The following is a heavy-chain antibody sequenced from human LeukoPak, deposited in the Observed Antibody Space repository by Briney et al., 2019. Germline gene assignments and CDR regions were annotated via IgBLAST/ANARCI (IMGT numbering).Heavy chain of an antibody. CDR2: ISGSGGST. J-gene: IGHJ6*03. CDR3: AKGPGRYYDSSGYYPGWGYYYYYYMDV. V-gene: IGHV3-23*01. Sequence: HPGGSLRLSCAASGFTFSSYAMSWVRQAPGKGLEWVSAISGSGGSTYYADSVKGRFTISRDNSKNTLYLQMNSLRAEDTAVYYCAKGPGRYYDSSGYYPGWGYYYYYYMDVWGKGTTVTVSS. D-gene: IGHD3-22*01. CDR1: GFTFSSYA.